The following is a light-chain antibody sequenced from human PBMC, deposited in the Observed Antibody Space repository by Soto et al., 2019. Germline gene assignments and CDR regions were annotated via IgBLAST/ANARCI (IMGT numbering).Light chain of an antibody. CDR2: GNS. CDR3: QSFDSSLRGV. Sequence: SVLTQPPSGSGAPGQRVTISCTGSSSNIGAGYDVHWYQQLPGKAPKLLIYGNSYRPSGVPDRFSGSKSGTSASLAITGLQADDEADYYCQSFDSSLRGVFGTGTKVTV. CDR1: SSNIGAGYD. J-gene: IGLJ1*01. V-gene: IGLV1-40*01.